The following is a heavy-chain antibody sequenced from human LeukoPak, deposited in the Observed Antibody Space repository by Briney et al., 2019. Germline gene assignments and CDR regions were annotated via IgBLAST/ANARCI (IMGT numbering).Heavy chain of an antibody. D-gene: IGHD2-15*01. CDR2: ISSSSSYI. Sequence: PGGSLRLSCAASGFTFSSYSMNWVRQAPGKGLEWVSSISSSSSYIYYADSVKGRFTISRDNAKNSLYLQTNSLRAEDTAVYYCASWWLDFDYWGQGTLVTVSS. CDR3: ASWWLDFDY. CDR1: GFTFSSYS. J-gene: IGHJ4*02. V-gene: IGHV3-21*01.